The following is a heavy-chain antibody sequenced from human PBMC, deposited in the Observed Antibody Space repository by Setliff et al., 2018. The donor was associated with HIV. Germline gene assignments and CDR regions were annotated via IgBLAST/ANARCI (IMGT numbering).Heavy chain of an antibody. V-gene: IGHV1-69*05. D-gene: IGHD3-9*01. J-gene: IGHJ4*02. CDR2: IIPIFGTA. Sequence: SVKVSCKASGGTFSSYAISWVRQAPGQGLEWMGGIIPIFGTANYAQKFQGRVTITTDESTSTAYTELSSLRSEDTAVYYCARAPLRYFDWSAFDYWGQGTLVTVSS. CDR1: GGTFSSYA. CDR3: ARAPLRYFDWSAFDY.